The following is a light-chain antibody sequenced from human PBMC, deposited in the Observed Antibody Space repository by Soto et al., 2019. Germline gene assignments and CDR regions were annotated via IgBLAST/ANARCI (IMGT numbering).Light chain of an antibody. CDR1: HTINNY. Sequence: DIQMTQSPSSLSASVGDRVTITCRAGHTINNYLNWYQQRPGKAPKLLIYASSSLQSGVPSRFRGSWSGTDFTLTITSLQPEDFATYFCQQSYSTPPTFGQGTKVEIK. J-gene: IGKJ1*01. CDR3: QQSYSTPPT. V-gene: IGKV1-39*01. CDR2: ASS.